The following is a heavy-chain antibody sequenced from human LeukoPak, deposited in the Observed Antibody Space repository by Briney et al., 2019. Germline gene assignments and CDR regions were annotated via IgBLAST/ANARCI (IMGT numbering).Heavy chain of an antibody. Sequence: ASVKVSCKASGYTFTGYYMHWVRQAPGQGLEWMGWINPNSGGTNYAQKFQGGVTMTRDTSISTAYMELSRLRSDDTAVYYCARDGKGSGWYPLYAFDIWGQGTMVTVSS. CDR3: ARDGKGSGWYPLYAFDI. D-gene: IGHD6-19*01. CDR2: INPNSGGT. V-gene: IGHV1-2*02. J-gene: IGHJ3*02. CDR1: GYTFTGYY.